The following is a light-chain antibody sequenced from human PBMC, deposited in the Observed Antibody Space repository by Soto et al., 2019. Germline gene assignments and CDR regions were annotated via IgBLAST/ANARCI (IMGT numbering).Light chain of an antibody. CDR3: CSYAGSNNYYL. V-gene: IGLV2-8*01. J-gene: IGLJ1*01. CDR2: EVS. Sequence: QSALTQPASVSGSPGQSITISCTGTSSDVGRYNYVSWYQQHPGKAPKLIIYEVSNRPSGVPDRFSGSKSGNTASLTVSGLQADDEADYYCCSYAGSNNYYLFGPGTKLTVL. CDR1: SSDVGRYNY.